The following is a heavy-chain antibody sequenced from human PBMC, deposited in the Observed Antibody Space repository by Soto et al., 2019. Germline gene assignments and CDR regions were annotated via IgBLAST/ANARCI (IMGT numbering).Heavy chain of an antibody. J-gene: IGHJ3*02. CDR1: GFTFSGSA. Sequence: EVQLVESGGGLVQPGGSLKLSCAASGFTFSGSAMHWVRQASGKGLEWVGRIRSKANSYATAYAASVKGRFTISRDDSKNTAYLKMNSLKTEDTAVYYCTRHGIYGDYAAFDIWGQGTMVTVSS. CDR3: TRHGIYGDYAAFDI. V-gene: IGHV3-73*02. D-gene: IGHD4-17*01. CDR2: IRSKANSYAT.